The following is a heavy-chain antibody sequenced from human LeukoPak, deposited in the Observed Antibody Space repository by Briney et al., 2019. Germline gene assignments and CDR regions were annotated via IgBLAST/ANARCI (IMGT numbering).Heavy chain of an antibody. CDR2: IIPILGIA. CDR1: GGTFSSYA. Sequence: SVKVSCKASGGTFSSYAISWVRQAPGQGLEWMGRIIPILGIANYAQKFQGRVTITADKSTSTAYMELSSLRSEDTAVYYCASTPRFGWFDLWGQGTLVTVSS. D-gene: IGHD3-10*01. V-gene: IGHV1-69*04. CDR3: ASTPRFGWFDL. J-gene: IGHJ5*02.